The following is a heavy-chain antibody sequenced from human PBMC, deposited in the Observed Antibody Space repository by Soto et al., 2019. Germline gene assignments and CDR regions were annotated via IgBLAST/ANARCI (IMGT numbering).Heavy chain of an antibody. CDR1: GYTLTELS. CDR3: ATTLRGXVVFTFDY. D-gene: IGHD2-2*01. Sequence: ASVKVSCKVPGYTLTELSMHWVRQAPGKGLEWMGGFDPEDGETIYAQKFQGRVTMTEDTSTDTAYMELSSLRSEDTAVYYCATTLRGXVVFTFDYWGQGTLVTVSS. V-gene: IGHV1-24*01. CDR2: FDPEDGET. J-gene: IGHJ4*02.